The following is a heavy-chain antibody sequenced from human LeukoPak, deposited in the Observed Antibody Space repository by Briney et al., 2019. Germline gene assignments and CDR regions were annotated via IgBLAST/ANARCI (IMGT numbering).Heavy chain of an antibody. CDR3: ARGPISFGDPIFQH. V-gene: IGHV1-69*05. CDR2: IIPIFGTA. J-gene: IGHJ1*01. D-gene: IGHD2-21*02. CDR1: GGTFSSYA. Sequence: SVKVSCKASGGTFSSYAISWVRQAPGQGLEWMGRIIPIFGTANYAQKFQGRVTITTDESTSTAYMELSSLRSEDTAVYYCARGPISFGDPIFQHWGQGTLVTVSS.